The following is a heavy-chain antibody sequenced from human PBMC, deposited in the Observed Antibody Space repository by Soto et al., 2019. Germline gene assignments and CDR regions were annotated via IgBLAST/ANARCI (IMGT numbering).Heavy chain of an antibody. CDR2: ISYDGSNK. CDR1: GFTFSSYG. Sequence: GGSLRLSCAASGFTFSSYGMHWVRQAPGKGLEWVAVISYDGSNKYYVESVKGRFTISRDNSKNTLYLQMNSLRAEDTAVYYCAKLVGAKQYYYGLDVWGQGTTVTVSS. D-gene: IGHD1-26*01. CDR3: AKLVGAKQYYYGLDV. V-gene: IGHV3-30*18. J-gene: IGHJ6*02.